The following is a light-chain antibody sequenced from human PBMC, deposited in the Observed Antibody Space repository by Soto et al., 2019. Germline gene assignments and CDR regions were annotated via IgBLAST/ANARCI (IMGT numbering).Light chain of an antibody. Sequence: QSVLTQPASGSGSPGQSITISCTGTSSEVGGYNHVSWYQQHPCKAPKLMIYDVSSRPSGVSHRCSGSKSGNTASLTISGLKAEDEADYYCKSFTAVFTYVFGNGTKLTVL. J-gene: IGLJ1*01. CDR1: SSEVGGYNH. CDR2: DVS. CDR3: KSFTAVFTYV. V-gene: IGLV2-14*01.